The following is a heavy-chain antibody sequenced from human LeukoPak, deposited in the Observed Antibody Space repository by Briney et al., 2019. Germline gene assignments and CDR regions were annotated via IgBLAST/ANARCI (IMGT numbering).Heavy chain of an antibody. J-gene: IGHJ5*02. D-gene: IGHD6-13*01. CDR1: GYSFTSYA. CDR2: ISGSNGNT. CDR3: ARDEGSAAAGTWGFDP. Sequence: ASVKVSCKASGYSFTSYAITWVRQAPGQGLEWMGWISGSNGNTNYAQKFQGRVTITADKSTSTAYMELSSLRSEDTAVYYCARDEGSAAAGTWGFDPWGQGTLVTITS. V-gene: IGHV1-18*01.